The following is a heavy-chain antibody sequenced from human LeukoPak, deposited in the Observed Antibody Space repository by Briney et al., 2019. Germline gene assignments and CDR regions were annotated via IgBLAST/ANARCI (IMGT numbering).Heavy chain of an antibody. CDR3: ARRFAPHDY. CDR1: GFSFSSDE. J-gene: IGHJ4*02. Sequence: GGSLRLSCAASGFSFSSDEINWVRQALGKGLGWVSYISASASTIFYTNSGKSRFTISRDNAKSSRYLQVNSLSAEDKAVYYCARRFAPHDYWGQGTLVTVSS. V-gene: IGHV3-48*03. CDR2: ISASASTI.